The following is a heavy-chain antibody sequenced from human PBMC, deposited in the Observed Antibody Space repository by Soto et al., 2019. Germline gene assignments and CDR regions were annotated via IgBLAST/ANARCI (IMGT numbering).Heavy chain of an antibody. CDR3: TTKPPQRRLQLRLNA. Sequence: ASGVSRRGYASHSVREAQVKKMDWVAVISFDGSNKYYADPVKGRFTISRDNSKNTVYLQMNSLRPEDTAVYYCTTKPPQRRLQLRLNAGGQRAPVHGSS. CDR2: ISFDGSNK. CDR1: GVSRRGYA. J-gene: IGHJ4*02. D-gene: IGHD2-15*01. V-gene: IGHV3-30*03.